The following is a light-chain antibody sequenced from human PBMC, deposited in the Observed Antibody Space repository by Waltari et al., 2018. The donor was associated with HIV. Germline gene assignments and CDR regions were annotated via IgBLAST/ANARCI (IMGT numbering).Light chain of an antibody. J-gene: IGLJ1*01. CDR1: RPNIRAGHD. Sequence: QSVLTQPPSVSGAPGQRVTISCTGSRPNIRAGHDVPWYQQLPGTAPKLLISDNSDRPSGVPDRFSGSKSGTSASLAITGLQAEDEADYYCQSYDNSLIDAYYVFGTGTKVTVL. V-gene: IGLV1-40*01. CDR3: QSYDNSLIDAYYV. CDR2: DNS.